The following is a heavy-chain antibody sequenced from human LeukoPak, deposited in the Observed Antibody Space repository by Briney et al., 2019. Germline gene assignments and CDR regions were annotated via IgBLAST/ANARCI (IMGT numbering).Heavy chain of an antibody. J-gene: IGHJ6*03. Sequence: PGRSLRLSCAASGFTFDDYAMHWVRQAPGKGLEWVSGISWESGSIGYADSVKGRFTISRDNAKNSLYLQMNSLRVEDMALYYCAKDKYSSSPKGNMDVWGKGTTVTVSS. CDR3: AKDKYSSSPKGNMDV. CDR2: ISWESGSI. D-gene: IGHD6-6*01. V-gene: IGHV3-9*03. CDR1: GFTFDDYA.